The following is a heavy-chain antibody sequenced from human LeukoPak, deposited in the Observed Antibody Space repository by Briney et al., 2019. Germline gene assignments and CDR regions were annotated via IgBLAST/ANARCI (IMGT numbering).Heavy chain of an antibody. CDR2: IYYSGST. V-gene: IGHV4-39*01. CDR1: GGSISSSSYY. Sequence: KSSETLSLTCTVSGGSISSSSYYWGWIRQPPGKGLEWIGSIYYSGSTYYNPSLKSRVTISVDTSKNQFSLKLSSVTAADTAVYYCARTSITIFGVVTTFDYWGQGTLVTVSS. CDR3: ARTSITIFGVVTTFDY. J-gene: IGHJ4*02. D-gene: IGHD3-3*01.